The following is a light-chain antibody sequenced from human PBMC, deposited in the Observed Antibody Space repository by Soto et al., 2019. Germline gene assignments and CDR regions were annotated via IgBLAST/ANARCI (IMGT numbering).Light chain of an antibody. J-gene: IGKJ1*01. CDR1: QSIGTN. CDR3: QQTYSAPPL. CDR2: AVS. V-gene: IGKV1-39*01. Sequence: DIQMTQSPSSLSASIGDRVTLTCRASQSIGTNLNWYQQRPGKXPKXXIYAVSSLQSGVSSRFSGSRSGTAGTISINSLQREDFATYYCQQTYSAPPLFGQGTNVDNK.